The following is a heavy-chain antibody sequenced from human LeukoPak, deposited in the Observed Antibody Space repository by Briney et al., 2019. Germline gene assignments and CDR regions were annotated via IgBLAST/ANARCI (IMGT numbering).Heavy chain of an antibody. CDR2: ITYRGSG. V-gene: IGHV4-34*01. CDR3: GVYGGDWRFDF. CDR1: NGFDSYY. J-gene: IGHJ4*02. D-gene: IGHD2-21*02. Sequence: SETLSLTCAVYNGFDSYYMTIVRQPPGTGLEWVGEITYRGSGNYNPSLKGRATISINVSQRQFSLSLRSVTAADTATYYCGVYGGDWRFDFWGQGTPITVSS.